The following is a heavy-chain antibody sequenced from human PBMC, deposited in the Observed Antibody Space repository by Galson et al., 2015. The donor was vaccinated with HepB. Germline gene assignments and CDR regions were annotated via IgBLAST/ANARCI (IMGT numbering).Heavy chain of an antibody. CDR1: GFPLSDYY. V-gene: IGHV3-11*05. J-gene: IGHJ3*01. CDR3: VREGSRHGAYDV. D-gene: IGHD6-13*01. CDR2: ITSSSLFT. Sequence: SLRLSCAASGFPLSDYYMNWVRQSPGKGLEWISYITSSSLFTEYADSVRGRFTISRDNGGDLLFLQAKGLTAVDAGIYYCVREGSRHGAYDVWGRGAMVTVSA.